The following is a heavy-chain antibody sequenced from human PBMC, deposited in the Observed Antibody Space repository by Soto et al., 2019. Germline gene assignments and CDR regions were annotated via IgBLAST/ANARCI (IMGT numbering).Heavy chain of an antibody. CDR1: GYSFTSYW. D-gene: IGHD2-2*02. J-gene: IGHJ3*02. CDR2: IYPGDSDT. Sequence: PRESLKISCKGSGYSFTSYWIGWVRQMPGKGLEWMGIIYPGDSDTRYSPSFQGQVTISADKSISTAYLQWSSLKASDTAMYYCARLRYCSSTSCYTPFDIWGQGTMVTVSS. CDR3: ARLRYCSSTSCYTPFDI. V-gene: IGHV5-51*01.